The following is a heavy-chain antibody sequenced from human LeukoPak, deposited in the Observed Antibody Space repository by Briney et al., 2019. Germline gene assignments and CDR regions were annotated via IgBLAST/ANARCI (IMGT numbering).Heavy chain of an antibody. J-gene: IGHJ6*02. V-gene: IGHV5-51*01. Sequence: GESLKISCKGSGYNFISHWIGWVRQMPGKGLEWMGIIYPGDSETRYSPSFQGQVTIPDDKSISTAYLQWSSLKASDTAMYYCARYCSGSSCFHYGMDVWGQGTTVTVSS. CDR2: IYPGDSET. CDR1: GYNFISHW. CDR3: ARYCSGSSCFHYGMDV. D-gene: IGHD2-15*01.